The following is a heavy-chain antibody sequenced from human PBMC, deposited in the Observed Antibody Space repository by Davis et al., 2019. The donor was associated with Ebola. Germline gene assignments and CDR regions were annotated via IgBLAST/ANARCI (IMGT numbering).Heavy chain of an antibody. V-gene: IGHV3-74*01. CDR3: ARKEWELLSYYGMDV. J-gene: IGHJ6*02. CDR2: INSDGSST. Sequence: GESLKISCAASGFTFSSYWMHWVRQAPGKGLVWVSRINSDGSSTSYADSVKGRFTISRDNAKNTLYLQMNSLRAEDTAVYYCARKEWELLSYYGMDVWGQGTTVTVSS. D-gene: IGHD1-26*01. CDR1: GFTFSSYW.